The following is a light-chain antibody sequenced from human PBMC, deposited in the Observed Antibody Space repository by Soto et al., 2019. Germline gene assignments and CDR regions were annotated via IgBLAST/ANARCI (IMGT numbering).Light chain of an antibody. CDR1: QSISGS. CDR3: QQYNGYWT. V-gene: IGKV1-5*03. Sequence: DIQMTQSPSTLSASVGDRVTITCRASQSISGSLALYQQKPGKAPKRLIYEASNIKSGVPSRFSGSGSGTEYTLTISSLQPDDFASYYCQQYNGYWTFGQGTKVEIK. J-gene: IGKJ1*01. CDR2: EAS.